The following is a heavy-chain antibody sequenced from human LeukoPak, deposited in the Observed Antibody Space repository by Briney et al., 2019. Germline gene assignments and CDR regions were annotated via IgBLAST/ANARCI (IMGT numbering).Heavy chain of an antibody. CDR2: IWYDGSNK. D-gene: IGHD1-14*01. Sequence: GGSLRLSCAVSEFIFSSYGMHWVRQAPGKGLEWVAVIWYDGSNKYYADSVKGRSTISRDNSKNTLYLQMNSLRAEDTAVYYCARDFRNYFDYWGQGTLVTVSS. J-gene: IGHJ4*02. CDR1: EFIFSSYG. V-gene: IGHV3-33*01. CDR3: ARDFRNYFDY.